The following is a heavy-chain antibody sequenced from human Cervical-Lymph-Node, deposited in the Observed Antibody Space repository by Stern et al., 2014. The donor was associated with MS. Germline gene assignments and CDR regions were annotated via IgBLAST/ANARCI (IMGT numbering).Heavy chain of an antibody. CDR1: GGSISSYY. J-gene: IGHJ2*01. D-gene: IGHD5-12*01. Sequence: QLQLQESGPGLVKPSETLSLTCTVSGGSISSYYWSWIRQPPGKGLEWIGYIYYSGSTNYNPSLKSRVTISVDTSKNQFSLKLSSVTAADTAVYYCARDRSEPWYFDLWGRGTLVTVSS. CDR2: IYYSGST. CDR3: ARDRSEPWYFDL. V-gene: IGHV4-59*01.